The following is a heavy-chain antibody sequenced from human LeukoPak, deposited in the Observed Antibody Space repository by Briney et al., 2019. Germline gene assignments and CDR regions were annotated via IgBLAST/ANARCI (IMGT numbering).Heavy chain of an antibody. CDR3: ARLKFGVNSSDR. Sequence: GASVKVSCKAFGYEASAYTFPKYGINWVRQAPGQGLEWMGWISVKNGDTKYAQKIQDRVTMTTDTPTRTVYMELRSLRSDDTAVYYCARLKFGVNSSDRWGQGTLVTVSS. V-gene: IGHV1-18*01. CDR1: GYEASAYTFPKYG. J-gene: IGHJ4*02. D-gene: IGHD4-23*01. CDR2: ISVKNGDT.